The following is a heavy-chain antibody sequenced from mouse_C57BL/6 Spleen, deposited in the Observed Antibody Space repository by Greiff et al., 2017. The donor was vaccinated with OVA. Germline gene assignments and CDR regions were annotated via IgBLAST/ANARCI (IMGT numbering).Heavy chain of an antibody. Sequence: EVKLMESGGGLVKPGGSLKLSCAASGFTFSSYAMSWVRQTPEKRLEWVATISDGGSYTYYPDNVKGRFTISRDNAKNNLYLQMSHLKSEDTAMYYCARDKTTVVVFDYWGQGTTLTVSS. V-gene: IGHV5-4*01. J-gene: IGHJ2*01. CDR3: ARDKTTVVVFDY. D-gene: IGHD1-1*01. CDR1: GFTFSSYA. CDR2: ISDGGSYT.